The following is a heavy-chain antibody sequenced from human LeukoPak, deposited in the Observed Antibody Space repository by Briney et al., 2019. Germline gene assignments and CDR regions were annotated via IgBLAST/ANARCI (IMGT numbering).Heavy chain of an antibody. CDR3: ASGIRERGFDY. V-gene: IGHV3-48*03. CDR1: GFTFSSYE. Sequence: GGSLRLSCAASGFTFSSYEMNWVRQAPGRGLEWVSSISPTGGAIFYADSLRGRCTISRDNTKNSLYLQMNSLRAEDTALYFCASGIRERGFDYWGQGTLVTVSS. D-gene: IGHD1-1*01. CDR2: ISPTGGAI. J-gene: IGHJ4*02.